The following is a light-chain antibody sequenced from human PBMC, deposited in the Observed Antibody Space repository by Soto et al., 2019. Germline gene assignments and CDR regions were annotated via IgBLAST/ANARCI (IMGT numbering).Light chain of an antibody. CDR2: DVT. Sequence: QSVLTQPPSASGSPGQSVTISCTGASSDVGGYNFVSWYQQHPGKAPKLMIYDVTKRPSGVPDRFSGSKSGNTASLTVYGLQADDEDEYYCSSYAGSSVPVAFGGGTKLTVL. CDR1: SSDVGGYNF. V-gene: IGLV2-8*01. J-gene: IGLJ2*01. CDR3: SSYAGSSVPVA.